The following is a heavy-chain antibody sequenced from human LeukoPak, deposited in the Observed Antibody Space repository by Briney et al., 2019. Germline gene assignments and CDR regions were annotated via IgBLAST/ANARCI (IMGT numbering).Heavy chain of an antibody. J-gene: IGHJ3*02. V-gene: IGHV4-59*01. CDR2: IYYSGNT. Sequence: SETLSLTCTVSAGSIISYSRSWIRQTPRKGLEWIGYIYYSGNTNYTPSLRSRVTISVDTSKNQFSLKLSSVTAADRAVYYCAREYYYDTSGYSLGGAFDIWGEGTMDPVSS. CDR1: AGSIISYS. D-gene: IGHD3-22*01. CDR3: AREYYYDTSGYSLGGAFDI.